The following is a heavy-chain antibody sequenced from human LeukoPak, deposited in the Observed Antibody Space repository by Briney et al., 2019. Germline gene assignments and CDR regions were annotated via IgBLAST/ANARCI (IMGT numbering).Heavy chain of an antibody. J-gene: IGHJ4*02. CDR2: IYSGGST. V-gene: IGHV3-66*01. CDR3: ARGPAGVLWFGELLGY. CDR1: GFTFSSYS. Sequence: PGGSLRLSCAASGFTFSSYSMNWVRQAPGKGLEWVSVIYSGGSTYYADSVKGRFTISRDNSKNTLYLQMNSLRAEDTAVYYCARGPAGVLWFGELLGYWGQGTLVTVSS. D-gene: IGHD3-10*01.